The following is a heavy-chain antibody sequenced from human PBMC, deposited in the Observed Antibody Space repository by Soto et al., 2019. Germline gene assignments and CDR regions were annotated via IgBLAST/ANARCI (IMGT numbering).Heavy chain of an antibody. CDR2: ISSSSSTI. V-gene: IGHV3-48*01. D-gene: IGHD3-10*01. CDR3: ASVSGSYEFKFDP. CDR1: GFTFSSYS. Sequence: GGSLRLSCAASGFTFSSYSMNWVRQAPGKGLEWVSYISSSSSTIYYADSVKGRFTISRDNAKNSLYLQMNSLRAEDTAVYYCASVSGSYEFKFDPWGQGTLVTVSS. J-gene: IGHJ5*02.